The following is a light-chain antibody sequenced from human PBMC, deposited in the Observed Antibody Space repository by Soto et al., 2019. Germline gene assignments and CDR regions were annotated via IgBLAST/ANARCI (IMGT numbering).Light chain of an antibody. V-gene: IGKV1-33*01. CDR2: DAI. CDR3: QQSDSLPPT. CDR1: QDINNF. Sequence: DIQMTQSPSSLSASVGDRVTITCQASQDINNFLHWYEQRPGKAPKLLIYDAIKLDTGVPSRFSGSGSGTHFTFTIRSLQPEDIATYFCQQSDSLPPTFGGGTKVEI. J-gene: IGKJ4*01.